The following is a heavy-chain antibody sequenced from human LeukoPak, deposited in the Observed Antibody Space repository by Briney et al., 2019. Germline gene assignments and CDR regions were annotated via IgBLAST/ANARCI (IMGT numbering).Heavy chain of an antibody. J-gene: IGHJ4*02. D-gene: IGHD6-19*01. CDR2: IYPGDSDT. V-gene: IGHV5-51*01. CDR3: ARQLYDYSSGWYY. Sequence: GESLKISSKGSGSRFTSYWIGWVRQMPGKGLEGMGIIYPGDSDTRYSPSFQGQVTISADKSISTAYPQWSSLKASDTAMYYCARQLYDYSSGWYYWGQGTLVTVSS. CDR1: GSRFTSYW.